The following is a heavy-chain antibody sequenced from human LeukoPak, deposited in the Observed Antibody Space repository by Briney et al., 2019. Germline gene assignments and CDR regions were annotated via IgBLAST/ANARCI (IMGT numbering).Heavy chain of an antibody. J-gene: IGHJ4*02. CDR2: INTYSGNT. CDR1: GYTFINYG. V-gene: IGHV1-18*04. CDR3: ARQAGGYSSGWYQFHFDY. Sequence: DSVTVSCKASGYTFINYGISWVRQPPGQGLEWMGWINTYSGNTNYAQKLQGRVSMTTDTSTSIAYMELRSLRSDDTAVYYCARQAGGYSSGWYQFHFDYWGQGTLVTVSS. D-gene: IGHD6-19*01.